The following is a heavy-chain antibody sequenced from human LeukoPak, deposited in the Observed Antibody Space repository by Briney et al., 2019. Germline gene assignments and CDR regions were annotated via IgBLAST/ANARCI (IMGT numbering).Heavy chain of an antibody. CDR3: AREGGFYRPLDY. CDR2: IRLNART. D-gene: IGHD2/OR15-2a*01. CDR1: GGSISATNW. J-gene: IGHJ4*02. V-gene: IGHV4-4*02. Sequence: PSETLSLTCDVSGGSISATNWWTWIRQPPGGGLEWIGEIRLNARTHYSPSLESRVTMSADMSENHLSLQLTSVTAADTAVYYCAREGGFYRPLDYSGPGTLVIVSS.